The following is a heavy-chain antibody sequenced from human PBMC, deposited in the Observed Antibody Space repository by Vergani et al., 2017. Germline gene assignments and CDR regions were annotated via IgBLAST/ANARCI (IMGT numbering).Heavy chain of an antibody. Sequence: QVQLVQSGTEVKKPGASVKVSCEASGYTFTGHYLHWVRQAPGQGLEWMGSINPNSGGTNYAQKFQGRLTMTRDTSISTVYMDLSSLKSDDTATYYCARVSRRTSYYGAGGNWFDTWGQGTLVIVSS. CDR3: ARVSRRTSYYGAGGNWFDT. CDR2: INPNSGGT. V-gene: IGHV1-2*02. CDR1: GYTFTGHY. D-gene: IGHD3-10*01. J-gene: IGHJ5*02.